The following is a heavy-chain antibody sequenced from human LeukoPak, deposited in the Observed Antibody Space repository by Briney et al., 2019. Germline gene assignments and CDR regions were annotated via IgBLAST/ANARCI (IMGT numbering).Heavy chain of an antibody. CDR2: ISYDGDNK. CDR3: ASIVSSGYYAFDY. CDR1: GLTFSNYA. V-gene: IGHV3-30-3*01. D-gene: IGHD3-22*01. J-gene: IGHJ4*02. Sequence: GGSLRLSCAASGLTFSNYAMHWVRQAPGKGLEWVTVISYDGDNKYYADSVKGRFTISRDNAKNSLYLQMNSLRAEDTAVYYCASIVSSGYYAFDYWGQGTLVTVSS.